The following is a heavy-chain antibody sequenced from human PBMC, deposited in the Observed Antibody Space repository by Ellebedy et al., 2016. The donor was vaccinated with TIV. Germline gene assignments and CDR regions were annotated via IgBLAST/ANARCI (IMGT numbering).Heavy chain of an antibody. V-gene: IGHV4-38-2*01. CDR3: AKQGQGRYFDL. J-gene: IGHJ2*01. D-gene: IGHD1/OR15-1a*01. CDR2: IYYSGST. CDR1: GFTFSDYY. Sequence: GSLRLXCAASGFTFSDYYMSWIRQAPGKGLEWIGSIYYSGSTYYNPSLKSRVTISVDTSKNQFSLKLSSVTAADTAVYYCAKQGQGRYFDLWGRGTLVTVSS.